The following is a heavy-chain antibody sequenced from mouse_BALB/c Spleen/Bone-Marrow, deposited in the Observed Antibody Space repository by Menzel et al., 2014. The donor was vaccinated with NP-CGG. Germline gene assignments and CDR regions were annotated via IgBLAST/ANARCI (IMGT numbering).Heavy chain of an antibody. J-gene: IGHJ4*01. CDR1: GYTFTSYY. CDR2: IYPGNVNT. CDR3: ARERRSRAMDY. V-gene: IGHV1S56*01. Sequence: VQLQQSGPELVKPGASVRISCKASGYTFTSYYIHWVKQRPGQGLEWIGWIYPGNVNTKYNEKFKGKATLTADKSSSTAYVQLSSLTSEDSAVYFCARERRSRAMDYWGQGTSVTVSS.